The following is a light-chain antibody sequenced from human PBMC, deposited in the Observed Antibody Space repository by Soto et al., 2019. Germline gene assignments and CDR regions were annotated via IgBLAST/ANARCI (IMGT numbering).Light chain of an antibody. J-gene: IGKJ2*01. CDR3: QQYNQWPRYT. Sequence: EIVMPQSPATLSVSPGERVTLSCRASQSVSSNLAWYQQKPGQAPTLLIYGASTRATGIPARFSGSGSGTEFTLTISSLQSEDFAVYYCQQYNQWPRYTFGQGTELEMK. CDR1: QSVSSN. CDR2: GAS. V-gene: IGKV3-15*01.